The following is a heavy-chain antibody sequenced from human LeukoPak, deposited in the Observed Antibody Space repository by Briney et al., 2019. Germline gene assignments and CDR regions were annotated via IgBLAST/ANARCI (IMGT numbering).Heavy chain of an antibody. D-gene: IGHD2-15*01. CDR2: IYYSGST. CDR3: ARDREDMVAFDI. J-gene: IGHJ3*02. V-gene: IGHV4-59*01. Sequence: SETLSLTRTVSGGSISSYYWSWIRQPPGKGLEWIGYIYYSGSTNYNPSLKSRVTISVDTSKNQFSLKLSSVTAADTAVYYCARDREDMVAFDIWGQGTMVTVSS. CDR1: GGSISSYY.